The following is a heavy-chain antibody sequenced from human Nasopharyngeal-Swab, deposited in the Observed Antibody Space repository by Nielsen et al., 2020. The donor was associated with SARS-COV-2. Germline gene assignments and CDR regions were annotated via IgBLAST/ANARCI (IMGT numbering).Heavy chain of an antibody. J-gene: IGHJ5*02. CDR3: ARDRSYCSGGSCYGGNWFDP. D-gene: IGHD2-15*01. CDR2: IYTSGST. CDR1: GGSISSYY. Sequence: SETLSLTCTVPGGSISSYYWSWIRQPAGKGLEWIGRIYTSGSTNYSPSLKSRVTMSVDTSKNQFSLKLSSVTAADTAVYYCARDRSYCSGGSCYGGNWFDPWGQGTLVTVSS. V-gene: IGHV4-4*07.